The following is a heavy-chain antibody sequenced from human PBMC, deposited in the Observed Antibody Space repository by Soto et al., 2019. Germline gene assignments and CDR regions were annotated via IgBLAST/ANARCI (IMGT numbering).Heavy chain of an antibody. D-gene: IGHD3-3*01. Sequence: SETLSLTCTVSGGSIGSSSYYWGWIRQPPGKGLEWIGSIYYSGSTYYNPSLKSRVTISVDTSKNQFSLKLSSVTAADTAVYYCARHVGLGSDLYFDYWGQGTLVTVSS. CDR3: ARHVGLGSDLYFDY. CDR1: GGSIGSSSYY. CDR2: IYYSGST. V-gene: IGHV4-39*01. J-gene: IGHJ4*02.